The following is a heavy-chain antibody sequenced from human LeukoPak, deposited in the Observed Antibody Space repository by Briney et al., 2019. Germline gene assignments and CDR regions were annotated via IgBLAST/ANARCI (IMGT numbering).Heavy chain of an antibody. CDR3: ATYSTGFDI. V-gene: IGHV4-39*07. CDR1: GGSISSGGYY. D-gene: IGHD6-19*01. Sequence: PSETLSLTCTVSGGSISSGGYYWTWIRQPPGKGLEWIGEINHRGSTHNNPSLKSRVTISVDTSKKQFSLKLSSVTAADTAVYYCATYSTGFDIWGQGTVVTVSS. J-gene: IGHJ3*02. CDR2: INHRGST.